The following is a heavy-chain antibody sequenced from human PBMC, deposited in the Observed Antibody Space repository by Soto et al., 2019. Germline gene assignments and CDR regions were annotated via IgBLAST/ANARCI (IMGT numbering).Heavy chain of an antibody. CDR1: GGSISSSSYY. D-gene: IGHD5-18*01. CDR2: IYYSGST. CDR3: ARLRGYSYARPFDY. J-gene: IGHJ4*02. V-gene: IGHV4-39*01. Sequence: QLQLQESGPGLVKPSETLSLTCTVSGGSISSSSYYWGWIRQPPGKGLEWIGSIYYSGSTYYNPSLKSRVTISVDTSKNQFSLKLSSVTAADTAVYYCARLRGYSYARPFDYWGQGTLVTVSS.